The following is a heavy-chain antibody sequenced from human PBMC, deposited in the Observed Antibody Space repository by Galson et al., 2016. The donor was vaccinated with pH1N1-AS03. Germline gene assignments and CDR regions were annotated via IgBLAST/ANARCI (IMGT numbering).Heavy chain of an antibody. CDR1: GFSLTTDKMC. Sequence: PALVKPTQTLTLTCTFSGFSLTTDKMCVTWIRQPPGKALEWLARIAWDDDEYYSRSLRTRLTITKDTSKNQVVLTMTNMDPADTGTYFCARSPGDYFYSLGVDVWGQGTTVTVS. V-gene: IGHV2-70*11. J-gene: IGHJ6*02. CDR2: IAWDDDE. CDR3: ARSPGDYFYSLGVDV.